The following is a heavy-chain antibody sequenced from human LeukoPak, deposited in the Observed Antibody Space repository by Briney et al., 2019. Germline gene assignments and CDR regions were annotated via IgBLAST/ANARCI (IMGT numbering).Heavy chain of an antibody. CDR3: AGSNDWFDP. V-gene: IGHV3-7*02. Sequence: GGSLILSCAASGFTFSRFWMNWVRQAPGRGLEWVANIDQSGGRNNYVDSVKGRFTISRDNAKNSLYLQMNSLRDEDTAVYYCAGSNDWFDPWGQGTLVTVSS. CDR2: IDQSGGRN. J-gene: IGHJ5*02. CDR1: GFTFSRFW.